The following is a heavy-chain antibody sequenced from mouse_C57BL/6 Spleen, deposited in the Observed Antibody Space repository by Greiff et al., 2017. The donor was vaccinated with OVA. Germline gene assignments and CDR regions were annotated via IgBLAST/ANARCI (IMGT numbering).Heavy chain of an antibody. V-gene: IGHV1-55*01. CDR3: ARRDPVVEGFDY. D-gene: IGHD1-1*01. J-gene: IGHJ2*01. CDR1: GYTFTSYW. Sequence: QVQLQQPGAELVKPGASVKMSCKASGYTFTSYWITWVKQRPGQGLEWIGDIYPGSGSTNYNEKFKSKATLTVDTSSSTAYMQLSSLTSEDSAVYYCARRDPVVEGFDYWGQGTTLTVSS. CDR2: IYPGSGST.